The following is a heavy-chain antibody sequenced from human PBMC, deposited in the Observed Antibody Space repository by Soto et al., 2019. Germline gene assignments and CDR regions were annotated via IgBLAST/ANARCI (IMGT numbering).Heavy chain of an antibody. Sequence: QVQLVESGGGVVQPGRSLRLSCAASGFTFSSYAMHWVRQAPGKGLEWVAVISYDGTNKYYADSVKGRFTISRDNAKNSLYLQMNSLRDEDTAVYYCARVWAPRVAFDIWGQGTMVTVSS. V-gene: IGHV3-30-3*01. CDR2: ISYDGTNK. J-gene: IGHJ3*02. D-gene: IGHD3-16*01. CDR1: GFTFSSYA. CDR3: ARVWAPRVAFDI.